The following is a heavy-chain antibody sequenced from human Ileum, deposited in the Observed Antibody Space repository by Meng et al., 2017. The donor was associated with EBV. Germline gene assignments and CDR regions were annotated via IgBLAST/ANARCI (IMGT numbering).Heavy chain of an antibody. CDR2: IYYSGST. Sequence: QVQPQGSGPELVKPSDTLSLTCAVSGYSISSTNCWGWIRQPPGKGLEWIGYIYYSGSTSYNPSLKSRVTMSVDTSKNQFSLNLNSVTAVDTAVYYCARNVPGTSAYYDWGQGTLVTVSS. D-gene: IGHD3-22*01. V-gene: IGHV4-28*01. CDR1: GYSISSTNC. J-gene: IGHJ4*02. CDR3: ARNVPGTSAYYD.